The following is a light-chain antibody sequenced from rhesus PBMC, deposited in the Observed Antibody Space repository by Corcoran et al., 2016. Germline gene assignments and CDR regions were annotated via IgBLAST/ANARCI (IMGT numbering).Light chain of an antibody. CDR3: QQHNSLPLT. J-gene: IGKJ4*01. CDR1: QGISSY. V-gene: IGKV1-32*01. CDR2: YAS. Sequence: DIQMTQSPSSLSASVGDRVTITCRASQGISSYLNWYQQKPGKALKLRIYYASRLESGVPSRFSGSGSGTEFTLTISSLQPEDFASYYCQQHNSLPLTFGGGTKVELK.